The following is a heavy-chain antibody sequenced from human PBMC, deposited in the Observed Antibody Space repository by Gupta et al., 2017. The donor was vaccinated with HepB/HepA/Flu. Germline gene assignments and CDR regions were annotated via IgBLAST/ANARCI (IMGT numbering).Heavy chain of an antibody. CDR2: NAANGDT. CDR3: ARSRLFDS. J-gene: IGHJ4*02. V-gene: IGHV1-3*01. Sequence: NAANGDTRYSPKFQGRVTMTRDTSTNIAYMELSSLKFEDTAVYYCARSRLFDSWGQGTLVTVSS. D-gene: IGHD2-2*01.